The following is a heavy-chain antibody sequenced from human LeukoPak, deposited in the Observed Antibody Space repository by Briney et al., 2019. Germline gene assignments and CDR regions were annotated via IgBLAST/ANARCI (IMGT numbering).Heavy chain of an antibody. CDR2: IDPSDSYT. V-gene: IGHV5-10-1*01. CDR3: ARQDWNAPDYYNGLGV. D-gene: IGHD1-1*01. CDR1: GYXFANYW. Sequence: GESLKISCKGSGYXFANYWISWVRQLPGKGLEWMGRIDPSDSYTRYSPPFQGHVTISTDKSSNTAYLQWSSLKASDTAMYFCARQDWNAPDYYNGLGVWGQGTTVTVSS. J-gene: IGHJ6*02.